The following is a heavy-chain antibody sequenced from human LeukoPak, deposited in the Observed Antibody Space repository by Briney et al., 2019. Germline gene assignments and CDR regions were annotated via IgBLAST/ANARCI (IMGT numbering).Heavy chain of an antibody. J-gene: IGHJ4*02. CDR2: ISYDGSNK. D-gene: IGHD2-8*01. CDR1: GFTFSSYG. Sequence: GRSLRLSCAASGFTFSSYGMHWVRQAPGKRLEWVAVISYDGSNKYYADSVKGRFTISRDNSKNTLYLQMNSLRAENTAVYYCAKDVYGYFDYWGQGPLVTVSS. V-gene: IGHV3-30*18. CDR3: AKDVYGYFDY.